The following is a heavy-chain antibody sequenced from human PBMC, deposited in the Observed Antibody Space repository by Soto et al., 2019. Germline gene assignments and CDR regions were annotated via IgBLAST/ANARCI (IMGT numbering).Heavy chain of an antibody. J-gene: IGHJ6*02. D-gene: IGHD3-10*01. Sequence: SETLSLTCAVSGGSISSGGYSWSWIRQPPGKGLEWIGYMYHSGSTYYNPSLKSRVTISIDRSKNQFSLKLSSVTAADTAVYYCARNRPILNMVRGGYYGMDVWGQGTTVT. CDR2: MYHSGST. CDR3: ARNRPILNMVRGGYYGMDV. CDR1: GGSISSGGYS. V-gene: IGHV4-30-2*01.